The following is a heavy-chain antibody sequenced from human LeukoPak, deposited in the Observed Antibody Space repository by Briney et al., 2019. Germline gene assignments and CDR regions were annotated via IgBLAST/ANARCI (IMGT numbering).Heavy chain of an antibody. Sequence: SETLSLTCTVSGGSISSYYWSWIRQPPGKGLEWIGYIYYSGSTNYNPSLKSRVTISVDTSKNQFSLKLSSVTAADTAVYYCARAATSSGWYGPWDYYGMDVWGQGNTVTVSS. V-gene: IGHV4-59*01. J-gene: IGHJ6*02. CDR2: IYYSGST. CDR3: ARAATSSGWYGPWDYYGMDV. CDR1: GGSISSYY. D-gene: IGHD6-19*01.